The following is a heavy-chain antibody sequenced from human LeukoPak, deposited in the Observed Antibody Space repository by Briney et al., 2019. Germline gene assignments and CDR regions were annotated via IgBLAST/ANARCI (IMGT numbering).Heavy chain of an antibody. Sequence: GGSLRLSCAASGFTFSNYAMSWVRQAPGKGLEWVSAISGRGGSTYYADSVKGRFTISRDNSKNTLYLQMNSLRAEDTAVYYCVGDVVVVAARWFDPWGQGTLVTVPS. CDR2: ISGRGGST. V-gene: IGHV3-23*01. J-gene: IGHJ5*02. CDR1: GFTFSNYA. D-gene: IGHD2-15*01. CDR3: VGDVVVVAARWFDP.